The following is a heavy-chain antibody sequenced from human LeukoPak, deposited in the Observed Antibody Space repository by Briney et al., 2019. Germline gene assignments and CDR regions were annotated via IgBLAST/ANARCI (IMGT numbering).Heavy chain of an antibody. J-gene: IGHJ3*02. V-gene: IGHV4-39*01. Sequence: SETLSLTCIVSGGSISSGSYYWGWIRQPPGKGLEYIGSIYYSGSTYYNPSLKSRVTISVDTSKNQVSLKLRSVTAADTAVYYCARPIGYTSSWPLGIWGQGTMVTVSP. D-gene: IGHD6-13*01. CDR2: IYYSGST. CDR1: GGSISSGSYY. CDR3: ARPIGYTSSWPLGI.